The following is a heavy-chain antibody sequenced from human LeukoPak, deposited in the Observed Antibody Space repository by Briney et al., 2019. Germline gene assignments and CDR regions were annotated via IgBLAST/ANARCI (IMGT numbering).Heavy chain of an antibody. D-gene: IGHD3-10*01. CDR2: IIPIFGTA. CDR1: GGTFSSYA. J-gene: IGHJ5*02. CDR3: AGGDLYYYGSGSGYWFDP. V-gene: IGHV1-69*06. Sequence: GASVKVSCKASGGTFSSYAISWVRQAPGQGLEWMGGIIPIFGTAKYAQKFQGRVTITADKSTSTAYMELSSLRSEDTAVYYCAGGDLYYYGSGSGYWFDPWGQGTLVTVSS.